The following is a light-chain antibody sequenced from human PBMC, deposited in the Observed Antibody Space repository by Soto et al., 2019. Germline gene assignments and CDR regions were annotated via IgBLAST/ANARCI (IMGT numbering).Light chain of an antibody. CDR3: QQRRNWLT. CDR1: QTISSW. Sequence: DIQMTQSPSTLSGSVGDRVTITCRASQTISSWLAWYQQKPGKAPKLLIYKASTLKSGVPSRFSGSGSGTDFTLTISSLESEDFAVYYCQQRRNWLTFGGGTTVEIK. V-gene: IGKV1-5*03. J-gene: IGKJ4*01. CDR2: KAS.